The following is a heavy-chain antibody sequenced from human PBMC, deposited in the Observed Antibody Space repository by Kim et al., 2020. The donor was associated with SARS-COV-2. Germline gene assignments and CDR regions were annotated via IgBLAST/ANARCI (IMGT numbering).Heavy chain of an antibody. V-gene: IGHV4-31*03. CDR1: GGSISSGGYY. Sequence: SETLSLTCTVSGGSISSGGYYWSWIRQHPGKGLEWIGYIYYSGSTYYNPSLKSRVTISVDTSKNQFSLKLSSVTAADTAVYYCARLTDYYDSSWDAFDIWGQVTMVTVSS. D-gene: IGHD3-22*01. J-gene: IGHJ3*02. CDR3: ARLTDYYDSSWDAFDI. CDR2: IYYSGST.